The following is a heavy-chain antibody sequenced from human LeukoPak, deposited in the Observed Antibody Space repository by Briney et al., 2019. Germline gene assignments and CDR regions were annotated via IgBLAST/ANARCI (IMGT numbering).Heavy chain of an antibody. J-gene: IGHJ4*02. CDR2: INHSGST. D-gene: IGHD3-3*01. CDR1: GGSFSGYY. Sequence: SETLSLTCAVYGGSFSGYYWSWIRQPPGKGLEGMGEINHSGSTNYNPSLKSRGTISVDTSKNQFSLKLSSVTAADTAVYYCASRAIFGVVPLAYFDYWGQGTLVTVSS. V-gene: IGHV4-34*01. CDR3: ASRAIFGVVPLAYFDY.